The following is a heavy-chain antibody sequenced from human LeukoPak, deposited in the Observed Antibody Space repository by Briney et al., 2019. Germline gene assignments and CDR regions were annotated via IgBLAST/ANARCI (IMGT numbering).Heavy chain of an antibody. D-gene: IGHD4-17*01. V-gene: IGHV1-8*03. J-gene: IGHJ4*02. CDR1: GYTFTSYD. CDR3: ARSGRRTTAPGY. Sequence: ASVTVSCTASGYTFTSYDINWVRQATGQGLEWMGWMNPNSGNTGYAQKFQGRVTITRDTSISTAYMELSSLRSEDTAVYYCARSGRRTTAPGYWGQGTLVTVSS. CDR2: MNPNSGNT.